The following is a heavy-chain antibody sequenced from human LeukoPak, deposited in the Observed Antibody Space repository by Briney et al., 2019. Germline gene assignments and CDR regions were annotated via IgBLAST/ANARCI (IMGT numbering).Heavy chain of an antibody. V-gene: IGHV3-21*01. J-gene: IGHJ4*02. D-gene: IGHD2-15*01. Sequence: GGSLRLSCAASGFTVSSNYMSWVRQAPGKGLEWVSSISSSSSYIYYADSVKGRFTISRDNAKNSLYLQMNSLRAEDTAVYYCARDVGYCSGGGCERDYWGQGTLVTVSS. CDR1: GFTVSSNY. CDR2: ISSSSSYI. CDR3: ARDVGYCSGGGCERDY.